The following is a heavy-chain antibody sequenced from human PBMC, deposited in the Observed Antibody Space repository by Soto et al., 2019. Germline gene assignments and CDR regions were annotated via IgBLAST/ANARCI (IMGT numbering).Heavy chain of an antibody. Sequence: HLVASGGGLVQPGGSLRLSCAASGFTFNDHYMDWVRQAPGKGLEWVARSKNRGQGFTIEYAASLKGRFTISREDSANSLDLQMNSLETDDTAVYYCTVWIEGACYWGRGILVTVSS. V-gene: IGHV3-72*01. CDR3: TVWIEGACY. J-gene: IGHJ4*02. CDR2: SKNRGQGFTI. D-gene: IGHD3-16*01. CDR1: GFTFNDHY.